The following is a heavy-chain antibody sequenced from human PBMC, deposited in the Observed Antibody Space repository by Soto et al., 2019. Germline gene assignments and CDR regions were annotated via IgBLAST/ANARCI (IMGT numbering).Heavy chain of an antibody. J-gene: IGHJ6*02. Sequence: QVQLVESGGGLVKPGGSLRLSCAASGFTSSDYYMSWIRQAPGKGLEYISYFSSSGDTIYSADSVRGRCSISWDNAKNALYRQMNSLGAEDTAVYYCARDRSGSGYGRGYHYYGMDVWGQGTTVTVSS. CDR3: ARDRSGSGYGRGYHYYGMDV. CDR1: GFTSSDYY. V-gene: IGHV3-11*01. CDR2: FSSSGDTI. D-gene: IGHD6-13*01.